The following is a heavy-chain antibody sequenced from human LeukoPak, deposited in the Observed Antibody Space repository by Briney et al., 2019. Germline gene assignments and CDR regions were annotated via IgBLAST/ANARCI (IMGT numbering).Heavy chain of an antibody. CDR3: ARGYSNSWYKIDY. J-gene: IGHJ4*02. CDR2: IYHSGST. CDR1: GYSISSGYY. V-gene: IGHV4-38-2*02. Sequence: PSETLSLTCTVSGYSISSGYYWGWIRQPPGKGLEWIGNIYHSGSTYYNPSLKSRVTISIDTSKNQFSLKLSSVTAADTAVYSCARGYSNSWYKIDYWGQGTLVTVSS. D-gene: IGHD6-13*01.